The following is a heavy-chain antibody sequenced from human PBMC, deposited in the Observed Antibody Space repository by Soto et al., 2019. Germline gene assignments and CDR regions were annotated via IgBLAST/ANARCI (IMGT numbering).Heavy chain of an antibody. Sequence: GASVKVSCKASGYTFTSYYMHWVRQAPGQGLEWMGIIDPSGGTTTYAQKFQGRVTMTRDTSTSTVYMELSSLRSEDTAVYYCARPSSGYYYDAFDIWGQGTMVTVSS. CDR1: GYTFTSYY. D-gene: IGHD3-22*01. CDR3: ARPSSGYYYDAFDI. V-gene: IGHV1-46*01. CDR2: IDPSGGTT. J-gene: IGHJ3*02.